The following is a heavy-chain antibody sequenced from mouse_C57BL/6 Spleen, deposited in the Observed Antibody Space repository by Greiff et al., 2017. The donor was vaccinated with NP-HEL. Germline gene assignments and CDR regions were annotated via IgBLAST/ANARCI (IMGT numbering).Heavy chain of an antibody. CDR1: GYTFTSYW. CDR2: IDPSDSYT. CDR3: ARWGDYGSSFGGYFDV. Sequence: QVQLKESGAELVMPGASVKLSCKASGYTFTSYWMHWVKQRPGQGLEWIGEIDPSDSYTNYNQKFKGKSTLTVDKSSSTAYMQLSSLTSEDSAVYYCARWGDYGSSFGGYFDVWGTGTTVTVSS. V-gene: IGHV1-69*01. J-gene: IGHJ1*03. D-gene: IGHD1-1*01.